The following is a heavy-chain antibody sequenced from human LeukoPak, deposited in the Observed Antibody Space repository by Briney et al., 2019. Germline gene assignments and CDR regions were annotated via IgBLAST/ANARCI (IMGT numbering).Heavy chain of an antibody. CDR2: IYISGST. CDR1: GASINSDY. J-gene: IGHJ4*02. Sequence: SETLSLTCSVSGASINSDYWTWIRQPAGKGLEWIGRIYISGSTNYSPSLKSRVTMSVDTSKNQFSLNLISVTAADTAVYYCARALNPLTGTYYFDYWGQGTLVTVSS. D-gene: IGHD4/OR15-4a*01. CDR3: ARALNPLTGTYYFDY. V-gene: IGHV4-4*07.